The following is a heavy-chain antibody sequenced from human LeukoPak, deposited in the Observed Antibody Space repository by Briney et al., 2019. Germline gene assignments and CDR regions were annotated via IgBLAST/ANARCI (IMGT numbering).Heavy chain of an antibody. CDR3: ARGDYGSGSPYYYYYMDV. V-gene: IGHV3-53*01. D-gene: IGHD3-10*01. J-gene: IGHJ6*03. CDR1: GFTVSSNY. CDR2: IYSGGST. Sequence: GGSLRLSCAASGFTVSSNYMSWVRQGPGKGLEWVSVIYSGGSTYYADSVKGRFTISRDNSKNTLFLQMNSLRAEDTAVYYCARGDYGSGSPYYYYYMDVWGKGTTVTVSS.